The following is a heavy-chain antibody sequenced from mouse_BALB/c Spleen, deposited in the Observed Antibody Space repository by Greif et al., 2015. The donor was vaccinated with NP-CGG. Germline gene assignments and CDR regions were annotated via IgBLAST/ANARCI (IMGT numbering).Heavy chain of an antibody. J-gene: IGHJ3*01. CDR1: GFTFSSFG. V-gene: IGHV5-17*02. Sequence: EVNLVESGGGLVQPGGSRKLSCAASGFTFSSFGMHWVRQAPEKGLEWVAYISSGSSTIYYADTVKGRFTISRDNPKNTLFLQMTSLRSEDTAMYYCARGGITTVVPAYWGQGTLVTVSA. D-gene: IGHD1-1*01. CDR3: ARGGITTVVPAY. CDR2: ISSGSSTI.